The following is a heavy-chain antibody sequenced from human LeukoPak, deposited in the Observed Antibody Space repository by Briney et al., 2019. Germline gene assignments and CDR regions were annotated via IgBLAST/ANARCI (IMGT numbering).Heavy chain of an antibody. Sequence: GGSLRLSCAASGFSFSIYVMSWVRQAPGKGLEWVANINQDGSKKRYADSMKGRFTISRDNAKESLYLQLNSLRAEDTAVYYCAKWGPYCVGDYCPALDSWGPGTLVTVSS. CDR2: INQDGSKK. CDR1: GFSFSIYV. V-gene: IGHV3-7*01. J-gene: IGHJ4*02. D-gene: IGHD2-21*02. CDR3: AKWGPYCVGDYCPALDS.